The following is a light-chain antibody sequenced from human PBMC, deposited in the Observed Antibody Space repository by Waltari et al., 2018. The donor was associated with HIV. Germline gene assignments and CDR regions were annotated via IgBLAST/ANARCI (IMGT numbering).Light chain of an antibody. J-gene: IGLJ1*01. CDR2: DNN. CDR1: KPKTGNHY. V-gene: IGLV1-51*01. Sequence: HSVLPQPPSVPADPRQKVTIACADNKPKTGNHYLSWYQHFPGTAPTLLVYDNNGRPSGIPGRFSGSKSGTSATLGITGLQTGDEADDYCGAWDSSLTAYVFGSGTKVTVL. CDR3: GAWDSSLTAYV.